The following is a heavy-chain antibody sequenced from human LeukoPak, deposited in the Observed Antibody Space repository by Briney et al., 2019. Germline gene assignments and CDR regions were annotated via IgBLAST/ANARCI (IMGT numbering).Heavy chain of an antibody. CDR1: GGSISSYY. D-gene: IGHD2-2*01. Sequence: SETLSLTCTVSGGSISSYYWSWIRQPPGKGLEWIGYIYYSGSTNYNPSLKSRVTISVDTSKNQFSLKLSSLTAADTAVYYCARVGYCSSTSCYWLDYWGQGTLATVSS. CDR3: ARVGYCSSTSCYWLDY. V-gene: IGHV4-59*01. J-gene: IGHJ4*02. CDR2: IYYSGST.